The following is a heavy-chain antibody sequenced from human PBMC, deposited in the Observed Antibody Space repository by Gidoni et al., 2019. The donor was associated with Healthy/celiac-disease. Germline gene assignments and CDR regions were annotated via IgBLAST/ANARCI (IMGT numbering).Heavy chain of an antibody. D-gene: IGHD3-3*01. Sequence: EVQLVESGGGLVQPGGSLGLSCAASGFTFSSYWMSWVRQAAGKGLEWVANIKQDGSEKYYVDSVKGRFIIYRDNAKNSLYLKMNSLRAEDAAVYYCARGSPDVWSAFYYFDYWGQGTLVTVSS. CDR2: IKQDGSEK. V-gene: IGHV3-7*03. J-gene: IGHJ4*02. CDR3: ARGSPDVWSAFYYFDY. CDR1: GFTFSSYW.